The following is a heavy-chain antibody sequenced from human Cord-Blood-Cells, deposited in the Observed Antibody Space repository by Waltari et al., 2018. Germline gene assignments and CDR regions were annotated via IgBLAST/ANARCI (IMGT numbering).Heavy chain of an antibody. Sequence: EVQLVESGGGLVQPGGSLRLSCTASGFTVSSNYMSWVRQAPGKGLEWVSVIYSGGSTYYADSVKGRFTISRDNSKNTLYLQMNSLRAEDTAVYYCARDGCSGGSCYDDDAFDIWGQGTMVTVSS. CDR3: ARDGCSGGSCYDDDAFDI. CDR2: IYSGGST. CDR1: GFTVSSNY. D-gene: IGHD2-15*01. V-gene: IGHV3-66*01. J-gene: IGHJ3*02.